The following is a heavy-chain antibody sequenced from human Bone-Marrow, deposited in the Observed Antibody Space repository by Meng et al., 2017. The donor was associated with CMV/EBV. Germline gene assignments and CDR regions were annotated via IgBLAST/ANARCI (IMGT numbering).Heavy chain of an antibody. CDR2: IYSDGRT. CDR3: ARGGGYYAIDY. J-gene: IGHJ4*02. CDR1: GFTVSSNY. D-gene: IGHD3-22*01. Sequence: GESLKISCAASGFTVSSNYMNWVRQAPGKGLEWVSVIYSDGRTYYADSVKGRFTISRDNSKNTLELQMNSLRDEDTAVYYCARGGGYYAIDYWGQGTLVTVSS. V-gene: IGHV3-66*02.